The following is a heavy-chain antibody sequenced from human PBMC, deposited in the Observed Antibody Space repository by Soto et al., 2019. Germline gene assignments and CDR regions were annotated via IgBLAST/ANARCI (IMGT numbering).Heavy chain of an antibody. V-gene: IGHV5-51*01. CDR1: GFTFTSYW. D-gene: IGHD2-2*01. CDR3: AKHEGYCSTTACSNFDY. CDR2: IYPVDSDS. Sequence: GESLKISCKGSGFTFTSYWIAWVRQMPGKGLEWMGIIYPVDSDSSYSPSFQGQVTISADKSINTAYLHWSSLKASDTAIYYCAKHEGYCSTTACSNFDYWGQGTLVTVSS. J-gene: IGHJ4*02.